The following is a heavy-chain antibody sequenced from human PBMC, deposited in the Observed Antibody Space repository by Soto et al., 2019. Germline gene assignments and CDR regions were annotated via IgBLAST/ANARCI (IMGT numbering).Heavy chain of an antibody. J-gene: IGHJ4*02. CDR1: GYTFTGYY. Sequence: GASVKVSCKASGYTFTGYYMHWVRQAPGQGLEWMGWINPNSGGTNYAQKFQGWVTMTRDTSISTAYMELSSLRSEDTAVYYCARGRLVRGYNFDYWGQGTLVTVSS. CDR3: ARGRLVRGYNFDY. CDR2: INPNSGGT. V-gene: IGHV1-2*04. D-gene: IGHD3-10*01.